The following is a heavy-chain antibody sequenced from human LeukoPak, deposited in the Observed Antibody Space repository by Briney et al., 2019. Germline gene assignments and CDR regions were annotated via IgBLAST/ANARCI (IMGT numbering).Heavy chain of an antibody. Sequence: SETLSLTCTVSGGSVSSGSNKWSWIRQPPGKGLEWIGDISYSGSASYNPSLRSRVTISVDTSTNQFSLTLGSVTAAETAVYYRAIETECSGGSCYSYGWFDPWGQGTQVIVSS. J-gene: IGHJ5*02. D-gene: IGHD2-15*01. CDR2: ISYSGSA. V-gene: IGHV4-61*01. CDR3: AIETECSGGSCYSYGWFDP. CDR1: GGSVSSGSNK.